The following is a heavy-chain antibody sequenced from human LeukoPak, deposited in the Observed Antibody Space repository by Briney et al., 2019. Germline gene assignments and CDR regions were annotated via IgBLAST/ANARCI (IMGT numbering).Heavy chain of an antibody. V-gene: IGHV3-15*01. D-gene: IGHD2-21*02. J-gene: IGHJ4*02. Sequence: GGSLRLSCEASGFTFSNAWMSWVRQAPGKGLEWVGRIKSKIDGETTDYIAPVSGRFTISRDDSKNTLYLQMNSLKTEDTAVYYCISDSPCGGDCYLAHWGQGALVTVSS. CDR3: ISDSPCGGDCYLAH. CDR1: GFTFSNAW. CDR2: IKSKIDGETT.